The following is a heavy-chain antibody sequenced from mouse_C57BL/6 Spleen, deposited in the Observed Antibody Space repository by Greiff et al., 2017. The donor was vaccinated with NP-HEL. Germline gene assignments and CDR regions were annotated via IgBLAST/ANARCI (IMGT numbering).Heavy chain of an antibody. CDR2: IHPNSGST. D-gene: IGHD1-1*01. V-gene: IGHV1-64*01. Sequence: QVQLQQPGAELVKPGASVKLSCKASGYTFTSYWMHWVKQRPGQGLEWIGMIHPNSGSTNYNEKFKSKATLTVDKSSSTAYMQLSSLTSEDSAVYYCARRKNYGSSWFAYWGQGTLVTVSA. J-gene: IGHJ3*01. CDR3: ARRKNYGSSWFAY. CDR1: GYTFTSYW.